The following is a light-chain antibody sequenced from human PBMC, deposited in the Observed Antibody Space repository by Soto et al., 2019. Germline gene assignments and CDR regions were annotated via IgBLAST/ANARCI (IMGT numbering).Light chain of an antibody. CDR3: AAWDESPNVPV. V-gene: IGLV1-44*01. CDR2: SNN. Sequence: QSVLTQPPSASGTPGQRVTISCSGSNSNIGRNTVNWYQQLPGAAPSLLIYSNNQRPSGVPDRFSGSKSGTSASLAISRLQSEDEADYYCAAWDESPNVPVFGGGTKLTVL. CDR1: NSNIGRNT. J-gene: IGLJ3*02.